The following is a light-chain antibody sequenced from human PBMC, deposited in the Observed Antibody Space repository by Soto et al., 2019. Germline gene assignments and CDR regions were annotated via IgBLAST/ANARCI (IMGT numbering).Light chain of an antibody. CDR2: WAS. CDR3: QEHYASPFT. V-gene: IGKV4-1*01. J-gene: IGKJ3*01. Sequence: DIVMTQSPDSLAVSLGEVATINCKSSQTLFSSSSNKNYLAWFQQKPRQPPKLLISWASTRESGVPDRFSGSGSGTDFTLTISSLQAEDVAVYYCQEHYASPFTFGPETKVEIK. CDR1: QTLFSSSSNKNY.